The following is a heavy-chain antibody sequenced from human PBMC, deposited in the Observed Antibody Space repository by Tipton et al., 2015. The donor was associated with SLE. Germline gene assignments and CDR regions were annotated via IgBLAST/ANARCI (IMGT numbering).Heavy chain of an antibody. CDR3: ARDGGQRVISGTHDFYYYGLDV. D-gene: IGHD6-13*01. V-gene: IGHV4-34*01. CDR1: DGSLSGYY. Sequence: TLSLTCTVFDGSLSGYYWAWLRQSPGKGLEWIGEISHDGGANYNPSLESRGTISLETSKNQISLKLTSVTAADTAVYYCARDGGQRVISGTHDFYYYGLDVWGQGTTVTVSS. J-gene: IGHJ6*02. CDR2: ISHDGGA.